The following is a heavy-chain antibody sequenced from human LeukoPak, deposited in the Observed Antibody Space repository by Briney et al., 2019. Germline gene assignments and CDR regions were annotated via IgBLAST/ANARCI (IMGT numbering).Heavy chain of an antibody. D-gene: IGHD3-10*01. CDR1: GGSISSYY. CDR2: ISYSGST. V-gene: IGHV4-59*06. J-gene: IGHJ5*02. Sequence: PSETLSLTCTVSGGSISSYYWNWIRQPPGKGLEWIGYISYSGSTYYNPSLKSRVTISIDTSNNQFSLKLSSVTAADTAVYYCARKGPYGSGSGFDPWGQGTLVTVSS. CDR3: ARKGPYGSGSGFDP.